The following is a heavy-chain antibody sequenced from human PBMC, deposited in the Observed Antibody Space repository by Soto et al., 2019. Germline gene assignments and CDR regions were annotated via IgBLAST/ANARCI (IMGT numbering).Heavy chain of an antibody. V-gene: IGHV1-69*02. D-gene: IGHD3-10*01. CDR3: ASSVWFGELFLYYYYYGMDV. CDR2: IIPILGIA. J-gene: IGHJ6*02. CDR1: GGTFSSYT. Sequence: SVKVSCKASGGTFSSYTISWVRQAPGQGLEWMGRIIPILGIANYAQKFQGRVTITADKSTSTAYMELSSLRSEDTAVYYCASSVWFGELFLYYYYYGMDVWGQGTTVTVSS.